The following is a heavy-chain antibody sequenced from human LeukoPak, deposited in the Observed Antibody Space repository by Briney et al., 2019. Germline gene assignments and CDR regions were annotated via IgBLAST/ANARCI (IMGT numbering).Heavy chain of an antibody. V-gene: IGHV1-2*02. D-gene: IGHD6-13*01. CDR2: INPNSGGT. CDR1: GYTFSSYG. Sequence: ASVKVSCKASGYTFSSYGISWVRQAPGQGLEWMGWINPNSGGTNYAQKFQGRVTMTRDTSISTAYMELSRLRSDDTAVYYCASESQVGYSSSWYVGYWGQGTLVTVSS. CDR3: ASESQVGYSSSWYVGY. J-gene: IGHJ4*02.